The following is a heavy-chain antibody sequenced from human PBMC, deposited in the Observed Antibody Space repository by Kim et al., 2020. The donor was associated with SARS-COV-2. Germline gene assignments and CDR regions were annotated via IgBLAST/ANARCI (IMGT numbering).Heavy chain of an antibody. J-gene: IGHJ3*02. CDR1: GFSFSGSS. D-gene: IGHD3-10*01. Sequence: GGSLRLSCAASGFSFSGSSMHWVRQASGKGLEWVGRIRNKANNYVTEYVASVRGRFTISRDDSMNTAYLQMNSLKIEATAVYYCTRVPPDPGSYYDAFDIWGQGTVVSVSS. V-gene: IGHV3-73*01. CDR3: TRVPPDPGSYYDAFDI. CDR2: IRNKANNYVT.